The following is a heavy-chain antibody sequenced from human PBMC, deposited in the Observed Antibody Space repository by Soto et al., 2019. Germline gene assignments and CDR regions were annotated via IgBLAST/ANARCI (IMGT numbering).Heavy chain of an antibody. CDR1: GFTFTSYA. CDR2: ISGSGGST. CDR3: AKAPSIAVAGTNY. D-gene: IGHD6-19*01. Sequence: PGGSMRLSCAASGFTFTSYAMSWVRQAPGKGLEWVSAISGSGGSTYYADSVKGRFTISRDNSKNTLYLQMNSLRAEDTAVYYCAKAPSIAVAGTNYWGQGTLVTVSS. J-gene: IGHJ4*02. V-gene: IGHV3-23*01.